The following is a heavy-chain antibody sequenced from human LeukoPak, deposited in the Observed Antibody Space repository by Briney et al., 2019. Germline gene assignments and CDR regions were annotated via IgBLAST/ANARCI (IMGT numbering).Heavy chain of an antibody. V-gene: IGHV3-7*03. CDR2: IKQDGSEK. J-gene: IGHJ4*02. Sequence: GGSLRLSCAASGFTFSSNWMSWARQAPGKGLEWVANIKQDGSEKYYVDSVKGRFTISRDNAKNSLYLQMNRLRAEDTALYYCRAGAYWGQGTLVTVSS. CDR3: RAGAY. CDR1: GFTFSSNW.